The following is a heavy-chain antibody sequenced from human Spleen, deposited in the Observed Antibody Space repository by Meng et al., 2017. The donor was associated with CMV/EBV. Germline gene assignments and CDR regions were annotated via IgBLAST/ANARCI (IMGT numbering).Heavy chain of an antibody. CDR3: ARDPYSSSGSMDV. D-gene: IGHD6-6*01. Sequence: AGSLRLTCAASGFTVSSNYMSWVRQAPGKGLEWVSYISSSSTIYYADSVKGRFTISRDNAKNELYLQMNSLRAEDTAVYYCARDPYSSSGSMDVWGQGTTVTVSS. J-gene: IGHJ6*02. V-gene: IGHV3-69-1*01. CDR1: GFTVSSNY. CDR2: ISSSSTI.